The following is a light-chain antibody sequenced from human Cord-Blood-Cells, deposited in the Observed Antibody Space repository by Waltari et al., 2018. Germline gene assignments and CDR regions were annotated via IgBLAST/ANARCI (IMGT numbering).Light chain of an antibody. CDR3: QQSYSTPYT. CDR1: QSISSY. CDR2: AAS. J-gene: IGKJ2*01. Sequence: DIKMNQSPSSLSASVGDRVTITCRASQSISSYLNWYQQKPGKAPKLLIYAASSLQSGGPSRFSGSGSGTDFTLTISSLQPEDFATYYCQQSYSTPYTCGQGTKLEIK. V-gene: IGKV1-39*01.